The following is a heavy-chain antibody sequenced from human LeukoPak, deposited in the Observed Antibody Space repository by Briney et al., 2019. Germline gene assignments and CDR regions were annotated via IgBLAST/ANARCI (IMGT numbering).Heavy chain of an antibody. CDR2: ISSSGSNI. CDR1: GFTFSSYE. J-gene: IGHJ4*02. Sequence: GGSLRLSCAASGFTFSSYEMNWVRQAPGKGLEWVSYISSSGSNIYYADSVKGRFTISRDNAKNSLYLQMNSLRAKDTAVYYCARELYSGTYNYWGQGTLVTVSS. CDR3: ARELYSGTYNY. V-gene: IGHV3-48*03. D-gene: IGHD1-26*01.